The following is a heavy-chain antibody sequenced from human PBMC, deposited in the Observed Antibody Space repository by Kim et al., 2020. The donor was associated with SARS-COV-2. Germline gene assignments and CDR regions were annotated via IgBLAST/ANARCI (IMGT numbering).Heavy chain of an antibody. CDR2: IDQTGNT. Sequence: SETLSLTCAVYGGSFSGFYWTWIRQSPGKGLEWIGEIDQTGNTNYNPSLKSRVAISIDTSKNQFSLKLRSVTVADRAIYYCATTSGDWRFFDFWGQGTL. D-gene: IGHD2-21*01. CDR1: GGSFSGFY. J-gene: IGHJ4*02. V-gene: IGHV4-34*01. CDR3: ATTSGDWRFFDF.